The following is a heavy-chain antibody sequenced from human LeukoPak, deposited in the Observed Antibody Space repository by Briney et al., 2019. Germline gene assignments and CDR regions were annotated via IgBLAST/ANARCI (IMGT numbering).Heavy chain of an antibody. CDR2: IYFSGST. Sequence: PSETLSLTCTVSGGSISTYFWSWIRQPPGKGLEWFGHIYFSGSTNYNPSLKSRVTISVDTSKNQFSLKLSSVTAADTAVYYCARHKSSGSYPLDYWGQGILVTVSS. CDR3: ARHKSSGSYPLDY. V-gene: IGHV4-59*08. D-gene: IGHD3-22*01. J-gene: IGHJ4*02. CDR1: GGSISTYF.